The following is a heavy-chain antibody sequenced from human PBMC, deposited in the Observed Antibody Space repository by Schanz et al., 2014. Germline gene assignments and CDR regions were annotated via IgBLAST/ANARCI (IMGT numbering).Heavy chain of an antibody. V-gene: IGHV4-4*07. CDR2: ISTSGST. D-gene: IGHD3-22*01. Sequence: QVQLQESGPGLVKPSETLSLTCTVSGGSMSSFYWNWIRQPAGKGLEWIGRISTSGSTNYNPSLRSRFRMSIGTSKTHFSLRLSSLTAADTAVYYCATWRGDDSGGHGQFDYWGQGALVTVSS. J-gene: IGHJ4*02. CDR1: GGSMSSFY. CDR3: ATWRGDDSGGHGQFDY.